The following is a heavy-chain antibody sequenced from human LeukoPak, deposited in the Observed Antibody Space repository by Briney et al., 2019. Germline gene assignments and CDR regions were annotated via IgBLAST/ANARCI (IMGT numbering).Heavy chain of an antibody. CDR2: IIPIFGTA. D-gene: IGHD6-13*01. J-gene: IGHJ6*02. Sequence: GASVKVSCKASGGTFSSYAISWVRQAPGQGLEWMGGIIPIFGTANYAQKFQGRVTITADESTSTAYMELSSLRSEDTAVYYCVRVKQQLVTVWFSSCYYGMDVWGQGTTVTVSS. CDR1: GGTFSSYA. V-gene: IGHV1-69*13. CDR3: VRVKQQLVTVWFSSCYYGMDV.